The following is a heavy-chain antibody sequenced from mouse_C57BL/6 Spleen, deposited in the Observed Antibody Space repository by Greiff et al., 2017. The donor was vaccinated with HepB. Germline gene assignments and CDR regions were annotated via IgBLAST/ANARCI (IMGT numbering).Heavy chain of an antibody. Sequence: EVQRVESGGDLVKPGGSLKLSCAASGFTFSSYGMSWVRQTPDKRLEWVATISSGGSYTYYPDSVKGRFTISRDNAKNTLYLQMSSLKSEDTAMYYCARHRGYGSSYWYFDVWGTGTTVTVSS. CDR2: ISSGGSYT. D-gene: IGHD1-1*01. J-gene: IGHJ1*03. CDR1: GFTFSSYG. CDR3: ARHRGYGSSYWYFDV. V-gene: IGHV5-6*01.